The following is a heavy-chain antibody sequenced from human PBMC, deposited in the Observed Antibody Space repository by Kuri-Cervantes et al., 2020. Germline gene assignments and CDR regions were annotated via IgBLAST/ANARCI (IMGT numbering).Heavy chain of an antibody. Sequence: ESLKIFCAVFGGSIRNSNWWSWVRQPPGKGLVWIGEIYHSGGTNYNPSLKSRVTISIDKPENQSSLKLNSVTTADTAVYYCVREGPLQDGNSGVWFDSWGQGTLVTVSS. D-gene: IGHD4-23*01. V-gene: IGHV4-4*02. CDR3: VREGPLQDGNSGVWFDS. J-gene: IGHJ5*01. CDR1: GGSIRNSNW. CDR2: IYHSGGT.